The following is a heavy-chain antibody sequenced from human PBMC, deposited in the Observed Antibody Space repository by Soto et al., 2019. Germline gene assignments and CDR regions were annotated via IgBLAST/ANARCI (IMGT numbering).Heavy chain of an antibody. Sequence: SETLSLTCTVSGGSFSPNYWAWIRQPPGRGLEWIGYIYYAGTTSYNPSLKSRLTISLETSKSQISLRLSSVTAADTAVYYCARHGMDYYDSSGYYYSPYYFDYWGQGTLVTVSS. D-gene: IGHD3-22*01. J-gene: IGHJ4*02. CDR1: GGSFSPNY. CDR3: ARHGMDYYDSSGYYYSPYYFDY. V-gene: IGHV4-59*08. CDR2: IYYAGTT.